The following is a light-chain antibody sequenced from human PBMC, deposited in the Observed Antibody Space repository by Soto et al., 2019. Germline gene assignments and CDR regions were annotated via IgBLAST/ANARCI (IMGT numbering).Light chain of an antibody. CDR1: QSISSSY. CDR2: GTS. V-gene: IGKV3-20*01. Sequence: EIVLTQSPGTLSLSPGERATLSCRASQSISSSYLAWYQQKPGQAPRLLIYGTSSRATGIPDRFSGSWSGTDFTLTISILEPEDFAVYYCQQYGSSPPFTFGPGTKVDIK. J-gene: IGKJ3*01. CDR3: QQYGSSPPFT.